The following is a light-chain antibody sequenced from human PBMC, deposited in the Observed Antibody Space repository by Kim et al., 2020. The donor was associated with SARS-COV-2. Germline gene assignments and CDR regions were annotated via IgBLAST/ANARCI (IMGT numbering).Light chain of an antibody. CDR2: AAS. CDR1: QSITND. J-gene: IGKJ2*03. V-gene: IGKV1-39*01. CDR3: QQTYSTPYS. Sequence: ASGGDRVIITCRASQSITNDLNWYQQKLGKAPKLLIYAASTLQSGVPSRFSGSGSATDFTLTISSLQPEDFATYYCQQTYSTPYSFGQGTKVDIK.